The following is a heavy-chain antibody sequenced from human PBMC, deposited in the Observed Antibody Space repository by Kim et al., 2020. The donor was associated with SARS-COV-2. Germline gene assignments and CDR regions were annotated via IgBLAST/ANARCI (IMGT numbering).Heavy chain of an antibody. CDR1: GYSFTSYW. J-gene: IGHJ2*01. CDR2: IYPGDSDT. Sequence: GESLKISCKGSGYSFTSYWIGWVRQMPGKGLEWMGIIYPGDSDTRYSPSFQGQVTISADKSISTAYLQWSSLKASDTAMYYCARQRFMTTVTSNSVRYFDLWGRGTLVTVSS. V-gene: IGHV5-51*01. D-gene: IGHD4-17*01. CDR3: ARQRFMTTVTSNSVRYFDL.